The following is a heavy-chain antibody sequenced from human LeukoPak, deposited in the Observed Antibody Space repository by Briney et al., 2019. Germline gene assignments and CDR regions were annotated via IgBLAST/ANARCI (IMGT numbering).Heavy chain of an antibody. D-gene: IGHD3-16*01. CDR3: ARDVGALYDYLWGTPDY. Sequence: ASVEVSCKASGYTFTSYGISWVRQAPGQGLEWMGWISAYNGNTNYAQKLQGRVTMTTDTSTSTAYMELRSLRSDDTAVYYCARDVGALYDYLWGTPDYWGQGTLVTVSS. CDR2: ISAYNGNT. V-gene: IGHV1-18*01. CDR1: GYTFTSYG. J-gene: IGHJ4*02.